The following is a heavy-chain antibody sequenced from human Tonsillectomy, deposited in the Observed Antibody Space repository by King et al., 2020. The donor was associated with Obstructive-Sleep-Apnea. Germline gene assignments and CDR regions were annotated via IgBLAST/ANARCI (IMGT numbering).Heavy chain of an antibody. CDR2: IIPIVVIA. CDR1: GGTFSSYA. D-gene: IGHD4-23*01. Sequence: QLVQSGAEVKKPGSSVKVSCKASGGTFSSYAISWDRQAPGQGLEWMGGIIPIVVIANYAQKFQGRVTINADKATSTAYMELGIMRSEYSAVYYCAREVIGGGNRLYGMDVWGQGTTVTVSS. CDR3: AREVIGGGNRLYGMDV. J-gene: IGHJ6*02. V-gene: IGHV1-69*10.